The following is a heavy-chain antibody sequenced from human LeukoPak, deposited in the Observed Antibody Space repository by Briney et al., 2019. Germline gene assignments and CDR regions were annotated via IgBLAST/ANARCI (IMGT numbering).Heavy chain of an antibody. Sequence: RGSLRLSCTGSGFNLNMFAMNWVRQAPGQGLEWVSGLSRGGGSTNYAESVKGRFTISRDKSKNTVFLQLNSLRPEDTAVYYCAKEQRIRHCSEGVCMEGYYFDYWGQGTLVTVSS. V-gene: IGHV3-23*01. CDR3: AKEQRIRHCSEGVCMEGYYFDY. CDR2: LSRGGGST. J-gene: IGHJ4*02. D-gene: IGHD2-8*01. CDR1: GFNLNMFA.